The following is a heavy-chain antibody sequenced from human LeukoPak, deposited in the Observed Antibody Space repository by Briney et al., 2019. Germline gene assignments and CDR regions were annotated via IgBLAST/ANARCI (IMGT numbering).Heavy chain of an antibody. V-gene: IGHV1-2*02. CDR1: GYTFTGYY. J-gene: IGHJ4*02. D-gene: IGHD2-21*01. CDR3: ARVQHIQPSRSAHDY. Sequence: ASVKVSCKASGYTFTGYYMHWVRQAPGQGLEWMGWINPNSGGTDYAQKFQGRVTMTRDTSITTAYMELSRLRSDDTAVYYCARVQHIQPSRSAHDYWGQGTLVTVSS. CDR2: INPNSGGT.